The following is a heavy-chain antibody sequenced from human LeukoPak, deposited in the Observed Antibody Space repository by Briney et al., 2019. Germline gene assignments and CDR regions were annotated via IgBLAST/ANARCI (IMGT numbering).Heavy chain of an antibody. D-gene: IGHD3-9*01. CDR3: ARDHYDILTGYYPDYYYYYMDV. CDR2: ISYDGSNK. V-gene: IGHV3-30*04. CDR1: GFTFSSYA. J-gene: IGHJ6*03. Sequence: TGGSLRLSCAASGFTFSSYAMHWVRQAPGKGLEWVAVISYDGSNKYYADSVKGRFTISRDNSKNTLYLQMNSLRAEGTAVYYCARDHYDILTGYYPDYYYYYMDVWGQGTLVTVSS.